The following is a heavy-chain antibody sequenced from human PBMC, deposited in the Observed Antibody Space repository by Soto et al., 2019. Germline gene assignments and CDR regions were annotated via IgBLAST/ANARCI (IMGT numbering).Heavy chain of an antibody. CDR2: LPEIGTNT. V-gene: IGHV3-23*01. J-gene: IGHJ4*02. D-gene: IGHD1-26*01. CDR1: GFTFSNYG. Sequence: EVQLLASGGGLVQPGGSLRLSCAASGFTFSNYGMSWVRQAPGKGLEWVSALPEIGTNTYYADSVKGRFTISRDNSKNTLFLQINNLRAGDTAVYYCAKKSGVGATWYFDYWGQGTLVTVSS. CDR3: AKKSGVGATWYFDY.